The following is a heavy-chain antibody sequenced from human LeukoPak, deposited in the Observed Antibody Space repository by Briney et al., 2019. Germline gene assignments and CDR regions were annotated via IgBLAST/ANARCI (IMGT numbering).Heavy chain of an antibody. CDR3: ARGELWPFDY. V-gene: IGHV3-23*01. CDR1: GFIFSNYG. J-gene: IGHJ4*02. CDR2: ISASGSAT. Sequence: AGGSLRLSCAASGFIFSNYGVNWVRQAPGKGLEWVAAISASGSATSYADSVRGRFTISRDNSKNTLYLQMNSLRAEDTAVYYCARGELWPFDYWGQGTLVTVSS. D-gene: IGHD1-26*01.